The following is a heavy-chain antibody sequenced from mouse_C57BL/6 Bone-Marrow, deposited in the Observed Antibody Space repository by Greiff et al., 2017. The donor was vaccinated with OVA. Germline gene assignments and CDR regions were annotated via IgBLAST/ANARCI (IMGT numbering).Heavy chain of an antibody. J-gene: IGHJ1*03. CDR1: GYSITSGYY. V-gene: IGHV3-6*01. CDR3: ARVGSYWYFDV. CDR2: ISYDGSN. Sequence: EVKLQESGPGLVKPSQSLSLTCSVTGYSITSGYYWNWIRQFPGNKLEWMGYISYDGSNNYNPSLKNRISITRDTSKNQFFLKLNSVTTEDTATYYCARVGSYWYFDVWGTGTTVTVSS.